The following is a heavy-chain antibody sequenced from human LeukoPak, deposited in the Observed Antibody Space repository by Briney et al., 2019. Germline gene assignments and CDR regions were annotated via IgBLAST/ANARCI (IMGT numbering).Heavy chain of an antibody. V-gene: IGHV4-61*02. CDR1: GGSISSGSYY. D-gene: IGHD6-19*01. J-gene: IGHJ4*02. Sequence: SETLSLTCTVSGGSISSGSYYWGWIRQPAGKGLEWIGRIYTSGSTNYNPSLKSRVTISVDTSKNQFSLKLSSVTAADTAVYYCAREDVDSSGWYGGLFDYWGQGTLVTVSS. CDR2: IYTSGST. CDR3: AREDVDSSGWYGGLFDY.